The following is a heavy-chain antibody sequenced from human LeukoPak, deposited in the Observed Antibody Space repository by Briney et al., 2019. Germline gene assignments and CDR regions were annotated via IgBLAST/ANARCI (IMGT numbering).Heavy chain of an antibody. CDR1: GGTFSSYA. Sequence: SVKVSCKASGGTFSSYAISWVRQAPGQGLEWMGGIIPTFGTANYAQKFQGRVTITADESTSTAYMELSSLRSEDTAVYYCARVVKMVTMHGWFDPWGQGTLVTVSS. CDR2: IIPTFGTA. CDR3: ARVVKMVTMHGWFDP. D-gene: IGHD5-24*01. V-gene: IGHV1-69*13. J-gene: IGHJ5*02.